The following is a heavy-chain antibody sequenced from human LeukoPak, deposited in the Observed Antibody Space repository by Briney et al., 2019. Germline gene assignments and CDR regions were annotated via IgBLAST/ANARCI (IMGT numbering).Heavy chain of an antibody. Sequence: PSETLSLTCAVYGGSFSSYYWSWIRQPAGKGLEWIGRIYTSGSTNYNPSLKSRVTMSVDTSKNQFSLKPSSVTAADTAVYYCARDTGSYYVNDAFDIWGQGTMVTVSS. D-gene: IGHD1-26*01. CDR3: ARDTGSYYVNDAFDI. J-gene: IGHJ3*02. V-gene: IGHV4-4*07. CDR1: GGSFSSYY. CDR2: IYTSGST.